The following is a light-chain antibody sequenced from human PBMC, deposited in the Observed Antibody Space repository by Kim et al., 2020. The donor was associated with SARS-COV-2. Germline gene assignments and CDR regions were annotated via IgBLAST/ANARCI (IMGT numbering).Light chain of an antibody. Sequence: QSVTISCTGTSSDVGGYNYVSWYQQHPGKAPKLMIYEVSKRPSGVPDRFSGSKSGNTASLTVSGLQAEDEADYYCSSYAGSNNFGVFGGGTQLTFL. J-gene: IGLJ2*01. CDR1: SSDVGGYNY. CDR2: EVS. CDR3: SSYAGSNNFGV. V-gene: IGLV2-8*01.